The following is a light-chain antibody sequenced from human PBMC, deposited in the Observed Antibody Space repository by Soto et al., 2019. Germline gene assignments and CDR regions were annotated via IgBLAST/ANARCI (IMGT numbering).Light chain of an antibody. Sequence: SYDLTQPPSASVAPGQTARISCGGNNIGRKSVHWYQQKPGRAPVVVVYDDSDRPSGIPERFSGANSGDTATLTISRVEAGDEADYYCHVWDSSSGHYIFGTGTKVTVL. V-gene: IGLV3-21*02. CDR1: NIGRKS. J-gene: IGLJ1*01. CDR2: DDS. CDR3: HVWDSSSGHYI.